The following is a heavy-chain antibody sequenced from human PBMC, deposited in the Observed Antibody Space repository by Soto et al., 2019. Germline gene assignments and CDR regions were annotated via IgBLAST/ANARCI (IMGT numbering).Heavy chain of an antibody. CDR2: INDSGNI. D-gene: IGHD3-10*01. CDR1: GGSFSGYQ. CDR3: ARGVILWFGELSRRGGYYYYMDV. V-gene: IGHV4-34*01. J-gene: IGHJ6*03. Sequence: QVQLQQWGAGLLKPSETLSLTCAVYGGSFSGYQWSWIRQTPGKGLEWIGEINDSGNINYSPSLKRRVTILIDTPKKQISLKLSSVTAADPAVYYCARGVILWFGELSRRGGYYYYMDVWGKGTTVTVSS.